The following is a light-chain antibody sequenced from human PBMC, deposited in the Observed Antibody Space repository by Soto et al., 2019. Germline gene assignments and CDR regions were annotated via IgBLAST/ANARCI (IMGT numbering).Light chain of an antibody. V-gene: IGKV3-20*01. CDR3: QQYGSSLWT. Sequence: EIVMTQSPATLSVSPGEIATLSCSASQSVRSKLAWYQQKPGQAPRLLIYDASTRATGIPDRFYGRGSGTDFTLTISRLEPEDFAGYYGQQYGSSLWTFGQGTKVDIK. CDR2: DAS. CDR1: QSVRSK. J-gene: IGKJ1*01.